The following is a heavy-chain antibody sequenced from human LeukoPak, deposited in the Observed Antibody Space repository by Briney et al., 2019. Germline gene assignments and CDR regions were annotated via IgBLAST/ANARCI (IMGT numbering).Heavy chain of an antibody. CDR3: ARGGDDYGGPLFDY. CDR1: GGSISSGGYY. Sequence: SETLSLTCTVFGGSISSGGYYWSWIRQHPGKGLEWIGYIYYSGSTYYNPSLKSRATISVDTSKNQFSLKLSSVTAADTAVYFCARGGDDYGGPLFDYWGQGTLVTVSS. J-gene: IGHJ4*02. D-gene: IGHD4-23*01. CDR2: IYYSGST. V-gene: IGHV4-31*03.